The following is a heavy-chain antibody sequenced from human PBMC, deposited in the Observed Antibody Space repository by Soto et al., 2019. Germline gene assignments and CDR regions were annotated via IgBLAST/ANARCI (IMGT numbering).Heavy chain of an antibody. D-gene: IGHD4-4*01. V-gene: IGHV4-39*01. CDR1: GGSISITDHY. CDR2: IYYAGST. Sequence: SETLSLTCTVSGGSISITDHYLGWIRQPPGKGLEWLGSIYYAGSTFHNPSLKRRATISVDTSRNQFSLRLSSVTASDTAVYYCARLVFHCLRGSCDDYTVYGLDVWGQGTTVTVSS. J-gene: IGHJ6*02. CDR3: ARLVFHCLRGSCDDYTVYGLDV.